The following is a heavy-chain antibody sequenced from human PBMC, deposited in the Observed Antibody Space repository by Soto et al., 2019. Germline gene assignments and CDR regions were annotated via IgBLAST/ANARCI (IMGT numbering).Heavy chain of an antibody. CDR3: ARSMTENYYGSGSYYNSGVYYYYGMDV. D-gene: IGHD3-10*01. CDR2: IPYDGSNK. V-gene: IGHV3-30-3*01. CDR1: GFTFSSYA. Sequence: GGSLRLSCAASGFTFSSYAMHWVRQAPGKGLEWVAVIPYDGSNKYYADSVKGRFTISRDNSKNTLYLQMNSLRAEDTAVYYCARSMTENYYGSGSYYNSGVYYYYGMDVWRQGTTVTVSS. J-gene: IGHJ6*02.